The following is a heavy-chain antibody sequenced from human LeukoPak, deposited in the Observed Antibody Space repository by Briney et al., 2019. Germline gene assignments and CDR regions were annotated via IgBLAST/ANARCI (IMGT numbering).Heavy chain of an antibody. CDR2: TYYRSKWYN. J-gene: IGHJ4*02. V-gene: IGHV6-1*01. CDR3: ARDLYYGGHSGLAY. CDR1: GDSVSSNSAA. D-gene: IGHD4-23*01. Sequence: SQTLSLTCALSGDSVSSNSAAWNWIRQSPSRGLEWLGRTYYRSKWYNDYAVSVKSRITINPDTSKNQFSLQLNSVTPEDTAVYYCARDLYYGGHSGLAYWGQGTLVTVSS.